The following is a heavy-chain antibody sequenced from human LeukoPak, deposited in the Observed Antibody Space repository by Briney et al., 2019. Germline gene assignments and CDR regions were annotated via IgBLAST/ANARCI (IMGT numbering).Heavy chain of an antibody. D-gene: IGHD6-19*01. V-gene: IGHV3-30*14. CDR3: ARGIATAGPFGYFDY. CDR1: GFTFSSYS. J-gene: IGHJ4*02. CDR2: ISYDGSHQ. Sequence: GGSLRLSCAASGFTFSSYSFHWVRQAPGKGLHWLAIISYDGSHQYYADSVKGRFTISRDISKNTLYLQMNTLRTEDTAVYYCARGIATAGPFGYFDYWGQGILVTVSS.